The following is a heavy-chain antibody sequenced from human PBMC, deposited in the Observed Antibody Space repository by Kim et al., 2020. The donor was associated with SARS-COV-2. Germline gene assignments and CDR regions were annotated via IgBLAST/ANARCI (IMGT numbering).Heavy chain of an antibody. CDR3: ARDRRELAYCYFDL. D-gene: IGHD1-26*01. J-gene: IGHJ2*01. Sequence: GGSLRLSCAASGFTFSSYWMHWVRQAPGKGLVWVSRINSDGSSTSYADSVKGRFPISRDNAKNTLYLQMNSLRAEDTAVYYCARDRRELAYCYFDLWGRGTLLTVAS. CDR2: INSDGSST. V-gene: IGHV3-74*01. CDR1: GFTFSSYW.